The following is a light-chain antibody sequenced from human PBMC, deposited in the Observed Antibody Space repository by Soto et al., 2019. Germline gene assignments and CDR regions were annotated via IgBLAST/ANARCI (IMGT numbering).Light chain of an antibody. CDR3: SSSTITSTYV. Sequence: QSALTQPASVCGSPGQSITISCTGTSSDVGGCNCVSWYQHHPGKAPKLMIYEVNNRPSGVSNRFSGSKSGNTASLTISGLQAEDEADYYCSSSTITSTYVFGTGTKLTVL. V-gene: IGLV2-14*01. CDR2: EVN. J-gene: IGLJ1*01. CDR1: SSDVGGCNC.